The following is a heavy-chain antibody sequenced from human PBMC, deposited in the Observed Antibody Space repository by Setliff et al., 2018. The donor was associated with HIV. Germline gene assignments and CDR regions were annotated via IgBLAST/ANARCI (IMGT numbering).Heavy chain of an antibody. CDR2: IYYNGNT. CDR1: GGSIRSREYY. J-gene: IGHJ4*02. CDR3: ARDQGGYFDF. Sequence: PSETLSLTCTVSGGSIRSREYYWSWTRQHPGKGLEWIGYIYYNGNTEYSPSLKSRLTLSVETSKNQFSLKLTSVTAADTAVYYCARDQGGYFDFWGQGTLVTVSS. D-gene: IGHD3-16*01. V-gene: IGHV4-31*03.